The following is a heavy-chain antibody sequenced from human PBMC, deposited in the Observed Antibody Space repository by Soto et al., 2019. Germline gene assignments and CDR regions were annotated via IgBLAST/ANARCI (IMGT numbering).Heavy chain of an antibody. J-gene: IGHJ4*02. CDR3: AKVDVGYCSGGSCSYFDY. Sequence: GGSLRLSCAASGFTFSSYAMSWVRQAPGKGLEWVSAISGSGGSTYYADSVKGRFTISRDNSKNTLYLQMNSLSAEDAAAYYCAKVDVGYCSGGSCSYFDYWGQGTLVTVSS. CDR1: GFTFSSYA. D-gene: IGHD2-15*01. CDR2: ISGSGGST. V-gene: IGHV3-23*01.